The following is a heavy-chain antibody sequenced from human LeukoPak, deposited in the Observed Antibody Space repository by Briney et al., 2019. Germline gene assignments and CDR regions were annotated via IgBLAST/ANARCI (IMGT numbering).Heavy chain of an antibody. CDR3: ARENRYSSGWYVGYYYYYYMDV. V-gene: IGHV3-7*01. Sequence: PGGSPRLSCAASGFTFSSYWMSWVRQAPGKGLEWVANIKQDGSEKYYVDSVKGRFTISRDNAKNSLYLQMNSLRAEDTAVYYCARENRYSSGWYVGYYYYYYMDVWGKGTTVTVSS. J-gene: IGHJ6*03. CDR2: IKQDGSEK. CDR1: GFTFSSYW. D-gene: IGHD6-19*01.